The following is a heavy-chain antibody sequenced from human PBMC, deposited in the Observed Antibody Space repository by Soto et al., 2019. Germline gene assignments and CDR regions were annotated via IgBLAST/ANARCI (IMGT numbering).Heavy chain of an antibody. J-gene: IGHJ4*02. CDR3: ASSGGNTDFFDY. Sequence: SETLSLTCTVSGGSISSYYWSWIRQPPGKGLEWIGYIYYSGSTNYNPSLKSRVTISVDTSKNQFSLKLSSVTAADTAVYYCASSGGNTDFFDYWGQGTLVTVSS. CDR1: GGSISSYY. V-gene: IGHV4-59*01. CDR2: IYYSGST. D-gene: IGHD2-15*01.